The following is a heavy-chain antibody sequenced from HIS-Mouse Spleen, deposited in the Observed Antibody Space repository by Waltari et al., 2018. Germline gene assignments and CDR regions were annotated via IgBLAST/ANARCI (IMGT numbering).Heavy chain of an antibody. Sequence: EVQLVESGGGLVQPGGSLRLSCAASGFTFSSYDMHWRRQATGKGLEWVSAIGTAGDTYYPGSVKGRFTISRENAKNSLYLQMNSLRAGDTAVYYCARGYSNYVPYFDYWGQGTLVTVSS. V-gene: IGHV3-13*01. D-gene: IGHD4-4*01. J-gene: IGHJ4*02. CDR2: IGTAGDT. CDR3: ARGYSNYVPYFDY. CDR1: GFTFSSYD.